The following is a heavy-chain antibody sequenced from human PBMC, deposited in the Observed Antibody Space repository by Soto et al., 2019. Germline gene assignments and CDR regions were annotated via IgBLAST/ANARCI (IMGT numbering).Heavy chain of an antibody. V-gene: IGHV4-39*01. CDR1: GGSIASSLYY. J-gene: IGHJ4*02. CDR3: ARPRSGYSYGSARQNDDY. Sequence: PSETLSLTCTVSGGSIASSLYYWGWVRQSPGKGLEWIESIYYSGSTHYNPSLKSRVTVSVDTSKNQFSLKLSSVTAADTAVYYCARPRSGYSYGSARQNDDYWGQGTLVTVSS. D-gene: IGHD5-18*01. CDR2: IYYSGST.